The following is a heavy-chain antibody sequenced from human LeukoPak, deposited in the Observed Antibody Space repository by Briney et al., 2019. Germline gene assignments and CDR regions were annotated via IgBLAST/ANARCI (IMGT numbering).Heavy chain of an antibody. J-gene: IGHJ4*02. V-gene: IGHV4-39*01. CDR3: AIQVRTTPGKYFDF. CDR1: GGSISSSSYY. Sequence: PSETLSLTCTVSGGSISSSSYYWGWIRQPPGKGLEWIGSIYYSGSTYYNPSLKSRVTISVDTSKNQFSLKLSAVTAADTAVYYCAIQVRTTPGKYFDFWGQGTLVTVSS. D-gene: IGHD4-23*01. CDR2: IYYSGST.